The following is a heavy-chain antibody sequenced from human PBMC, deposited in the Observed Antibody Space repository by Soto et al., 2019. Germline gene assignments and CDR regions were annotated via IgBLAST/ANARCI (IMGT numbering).Heavy chain of an antibody. V-gene: IGHV1-18*01. CDR3: AGDPEIYDF. CDR2: ISAYNGNT. Sequence: QVQLVQSGAEVKKPGASVKVSCKASGYTFTSYGISWARQAPGQGLEWMGWISAYNGNTNYAQKLQGRVTMTTDTYTSTGYMGFRSMRSDDTAVYYCAGDPEIYDFWGQGTLVNVSS. J-gene: IGHJ4*02. CDR1: GYTFTSYG.